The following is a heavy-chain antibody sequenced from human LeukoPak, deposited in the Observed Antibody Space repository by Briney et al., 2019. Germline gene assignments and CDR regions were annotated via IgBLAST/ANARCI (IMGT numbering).Heavy chain of an antibody. D-gene: IGHD5-12*01. J-gene: IGHJ4*02. CDR3: ARDGYSGRRRYFDY. Sequence: SVKVSCKASGGTFSSYAISWVRQAPGQGLEWMGGIIPIFGTANYAQKFQGRVTITTDESTSTAYMELSSLRSEDTAVYYCARDGYSGRRRYFDYWGQGTLVTVSS. CDR1: GGTFSSYA. V-gene: IGHV1-69*05. CDR2: IIPIFGTA.